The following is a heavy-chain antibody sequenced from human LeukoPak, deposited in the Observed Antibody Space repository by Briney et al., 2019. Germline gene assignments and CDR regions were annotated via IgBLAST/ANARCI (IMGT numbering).Heavy chain of an antibody. V-gene: IGHV4-39*07. D-gene: IGHD2-15*01. Sequence: SETLSLTCTVSGGSISSSSYYWSWIRQPPGKGLEWIGEINRSGSTKYNPSLKSRVTISVDTSKKQFSLKLSSVTAADTAVYYCATTYCSGSSCYEGSWFDPWGQGTLVTVSS. CDR3: ATTYCSGSSCYEGSWFDP. J-gene: IGHJ5*02. CDR2: INRSGST. CDR1: GGSISSSSYY.